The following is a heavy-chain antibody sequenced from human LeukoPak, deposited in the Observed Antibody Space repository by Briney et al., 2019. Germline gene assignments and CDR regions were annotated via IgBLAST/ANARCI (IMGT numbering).Heavy chain of an antibody. Sequence: PSETLSLTCAVYGGSFSGYYWSWVRQPPGKGLEWIGEINHSGSTNYYPYLTSRVTISVDTSKNPFSLKLSSVTAADTAVYYCARGRGRWLQTKYYFDYWGQGTLVTVSS. CDR3: ARGRGRWLQTKYYFDY. J-gene: IGHJ4*02. CDR2: INHSGST. CDR1: GGSFSGYY. V-gene: IGHV4-34*01. D-gene: IGHD5-24*01.